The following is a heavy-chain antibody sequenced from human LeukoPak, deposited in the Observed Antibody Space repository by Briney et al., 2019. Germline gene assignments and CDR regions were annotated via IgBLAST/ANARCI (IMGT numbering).Heavy chain of an antibody. CDR1: GFTVSSNY. Sequence: GGSLRLSCAASGFTVSSNYMSWVRQAPGKGLDWVSVIYSDGTTSYADSVKGRFTISRDNAKNSLYLQMNSLRVEDTAVYYCARDYYVSGRLGYVDYWGQGALVTVSS. V-gene: IGHV3-53*01. CDR3: ARDYYVSGRLGYVDY. J-gene: IGHJ4*02. CDR2: IYSDGTT. D-gene: IGHD3-10*01.